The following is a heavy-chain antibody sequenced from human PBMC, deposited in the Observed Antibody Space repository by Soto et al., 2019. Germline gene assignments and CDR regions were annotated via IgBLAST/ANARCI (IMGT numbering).Heavy chain of an antibody. CDR2: FDPEDGET. Sequence: ASVKVSCKVSGYTLTELSMHWVRQAPGKGLEWMGGFDPEDGETIYAQKFQGRVTMTEDTSTDTANMELSSLRSEDTAVYYCATLGPAAYYYDSSGYYNHFDYWGQGTLVTVSS. CDR3: ATLGPAAYYYDSSGYYNHFDY. D-gene: IGHD3-22*01. J-gene: IGHJ4*02. CDR1: GYTLTELS. V-gene: IGHV1-24*01.